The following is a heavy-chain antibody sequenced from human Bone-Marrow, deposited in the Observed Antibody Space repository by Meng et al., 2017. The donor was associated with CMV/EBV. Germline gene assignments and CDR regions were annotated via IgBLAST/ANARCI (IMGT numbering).Heavy chain of an antibody. J-gene: IGHJ5*02. V-gene: IGHV4-31*01. D-gene: IGHD3-22*01. CDR2: IYYSGRT. Sequence: SETLSLTCTVSGGSISSGGYYWSWIRQHPGKGLEWSGYIYYSGRTYYNPSLKSLVTISVDTSENQFLLQLSSVTAADTAAYYCARVGSYYDSSGRSRWVDPWGQGTLVTVSS. CDR1: GGSISSGGYY. CDR3: ARVGSYYDSSGRSRWVDP.